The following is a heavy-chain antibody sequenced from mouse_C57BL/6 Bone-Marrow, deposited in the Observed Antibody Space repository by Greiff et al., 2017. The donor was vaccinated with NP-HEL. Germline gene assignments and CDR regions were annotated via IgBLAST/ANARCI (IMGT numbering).Heavy chain of an antibody. D-gene: IGHD2-5*01. J-gene: IGHJ3*01. CDR2: IDPENGDT. CDR3: TTTAYYSNYWFAY. V-gene: IGHV14-4*01. Sequence: QVVEQRPEQGLEWIGWIDPENGDTEYASKFQGKATITADTSSNTAYLQLSSLTSEDTAVYYCTTTAYYSNYWFAYWGQGTLVTVSA.